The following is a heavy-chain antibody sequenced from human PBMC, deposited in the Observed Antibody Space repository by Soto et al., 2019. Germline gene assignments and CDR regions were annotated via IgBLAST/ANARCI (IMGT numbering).Heavy chain of an antibody. D-gene: IGHD4-17*01. Sequence: SETLSLTCAVYGGSFSGYYWSWIRQPPGKGLEWIGEINHSGSTNYNPSLKSRVTISVDTSKNQFSLKLSSVTAADTAVYYCARGMTTVTTFDYWGQGTLVTVSS. CDR1: GGSFSGYY. CDR2: INHSGST. V-gene: IGHV4-34*01. J-gene: IGHJ4*02. CDR3: ARGMTTVTTFDY.